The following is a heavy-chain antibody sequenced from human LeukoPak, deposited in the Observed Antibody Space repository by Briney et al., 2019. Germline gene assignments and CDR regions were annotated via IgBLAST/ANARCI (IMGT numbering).Heavy chain of an antibody. CDR3: ARVRGRYGGTYFDY. J-gene: IGHJ4*02. D-gene: IGHD4-23*01. CDR2: ISGSGGST. Sequence: AGGSLRLSCVASGFTFSTYGMSWVRQAPGKGLEWVSAISGSGGSTYYADSVKGRFTISRDNSKNTLYLQMNSLRAEDTAVYYCARVRGRYGGTYFDYWGQGTLVTVSS. V-gene: IGHV3-23*01. CDR1: GFTFSTYG.